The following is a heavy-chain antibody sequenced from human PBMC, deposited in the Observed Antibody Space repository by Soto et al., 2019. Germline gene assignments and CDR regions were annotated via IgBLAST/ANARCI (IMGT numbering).Heavy chain of an antibody. J-gene: IGHJ5*02. CDR2: INHSGST. Sequence: PSETLSLTCAVYGGSFSGYYWSWIRQPPGKGLEWIGEINHSGSTNYNPSLKSRVTISVDTSKNQFSLKLSSVTAADTAVYYCARHKDIVLVPAAILVIVGATNNWFDPWGQGTLVTVSS. V-gene: IGHV4-34*01. CDR3: ARHKDIVLVPAAILVIVGATNNWFDP. CDR1: GGSFSGYY. D-gene: IGHD2-2*01.